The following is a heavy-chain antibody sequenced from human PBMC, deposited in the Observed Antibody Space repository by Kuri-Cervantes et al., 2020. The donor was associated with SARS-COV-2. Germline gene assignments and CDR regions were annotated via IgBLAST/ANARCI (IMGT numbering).Heavy chain of an antibody. CDR2: ISTYSGNT. J-gene: IGHJ4*02. V-gene: IGHV1-18*01. D-gene: IGHD6-19*01. CDR3: AKNWGASGWYPFDC. Sequence: ASVKVSCKASGYTFTSYGISWVRQAPGQGLEWMGWISTYSGNTNYAQRLQGRVTMTTDTSTSTAYMELRSLRSDDTAVFHCAKNWGASGWYPFDCWGQGTLVTVSS. CDR1: GYTFTSYG.